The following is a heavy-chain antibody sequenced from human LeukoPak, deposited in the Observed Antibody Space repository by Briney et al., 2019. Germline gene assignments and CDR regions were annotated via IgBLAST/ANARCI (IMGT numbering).Heavy chain of an antibody. J-gene: IGHJ4*02. CDR2: ISGSGGST. D-gene: IGHD3-3*01. CDR1: GFTFSSYA. V-gene: IGHV3-23*01. CDR3: AKDEYDFWSGYYPY. Sequence: GGSLRLSCAASGFTFSSYAMSWVRQAPGKGLEWVSAISGSGGSTYYADSVRGRFTISRDNSKNTLYLQMNSLRAEDTAVYYCAKDEYDFWSGYYPYWGQGTLVTVSS.